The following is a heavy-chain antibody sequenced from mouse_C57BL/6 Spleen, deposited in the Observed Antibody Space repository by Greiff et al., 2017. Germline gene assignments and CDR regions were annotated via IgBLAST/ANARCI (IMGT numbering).Heavy chain of an antibody. CDR1: GYTFASYW. Sequence: VQLQQPGAELVKPGASVKLSCKASGYTFASYWMHWVKQRPGRGLEWIGRIDPNSGGTKYNEKFKSKATLTVDKPSSTAYMQLSSLTSEDSAVYYCARGNWDTYYYAMDYWGQGTSVTVSS. D-gene: IGHD4-1*01. CDR2: IDPNSGGT. V-gene: IGHV1-72*01. CDR3: ARGNWDTYYYAMDY. J-gene: IGHJ4*01.